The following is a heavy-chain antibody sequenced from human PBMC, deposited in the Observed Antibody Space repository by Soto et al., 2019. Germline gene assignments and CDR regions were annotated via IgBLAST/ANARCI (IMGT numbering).Heavy chain of an antibody. CDR2: ISGSGCST. CDR3: AKARADYYGSGSPIDY. V-gene: IGHV3-23*01. CDR1: GFTFSSYA. J-gene: IGHJ4*02. D-gene: IGHD3-10*01. Sequence: EVQLLESGGGLVQPGGSLRLSCAASGFTFSSYAMSWVRQAPGKGLEWVSGISGSGCSTYYADSVKGRFTISRDNSKNTLYLQMNSLRADDTAVYYCAKARADYYGSGSPIDYWGQGTLVTVSS.